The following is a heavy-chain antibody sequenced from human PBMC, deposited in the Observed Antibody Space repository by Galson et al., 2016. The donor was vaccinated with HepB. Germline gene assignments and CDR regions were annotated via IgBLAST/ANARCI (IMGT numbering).Heavy chain of an antibody. CDR3: AKGPRGDFPYYFDS. Sequence: SVKVSCKASGGTFSTYAFFWVRQAPGQGLQWMGRIIPIFNTANYGQRFQGRVTITADESTTTVYMELGSLSFEDAAIYYCAKGPRGDFPYYFDSWGQGTLVTVS. D-gene: IGHD3-10*01. V-gene: IGHV1-69*13. CDR2: IIPIFNTA. CDR1: GGTFSTYA. J-gene: IGHJ4*02.